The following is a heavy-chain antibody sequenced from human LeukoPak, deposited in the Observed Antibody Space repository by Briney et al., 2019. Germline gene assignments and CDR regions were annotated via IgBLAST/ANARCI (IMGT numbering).Heavy chain of an antibody. Sequence: GASVKVSCKASGYTFTSYDINWVRQATGQGLEWMGWMNPNSGNTGYAQKFQGRVTMTRNTSISTAYMELSSLRSEDTAVYYCARGQPPVTTMWPYYYYYYGMDVWGQGTTVTVSS. CDR2: MNPNSGNT. CDR1: GYTFTSYD. D-gene: IGHD4-11*01. V-gene: IGHV1-8*01. CDR3: ARGQPPVTTMWPYYYYYYGMDV. J-gene: IGHJ6*02.